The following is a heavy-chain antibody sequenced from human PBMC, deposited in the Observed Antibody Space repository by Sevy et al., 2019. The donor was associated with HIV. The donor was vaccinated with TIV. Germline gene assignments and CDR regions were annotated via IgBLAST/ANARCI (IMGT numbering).Heavy chain of an antibody. CDR1: GLPVSSTY. CDR2: VYSGGNA. D-gene: IGHD2-8*01. J-gene: IGHJ6*02. V-gene: IGHV3-53*01. CDR3: ARDNGGRYGMDV. Sequence: GGSLRLSCPVSGLPVSSTYMSWVRQAPGKGLEWVSVVYSGGNAYYGESVKGRFTISRDTSQNTVYLQMNSLRAEDTAVYYCARDNGGRYGMDVWGQGTTVTVSS.